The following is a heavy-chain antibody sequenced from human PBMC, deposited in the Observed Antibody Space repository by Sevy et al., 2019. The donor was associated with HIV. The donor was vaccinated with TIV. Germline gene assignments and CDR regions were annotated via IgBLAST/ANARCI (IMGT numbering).Heavy chain of an antibody. CDR2: LSFGCGQI. D-gene: IGHD2-8*01. J-gene: IGHJ4*02. CDR1: GFTFNKYS. Sequence: GGSLRLSCVASGFTFNKYSMSWVRQAPGKGLERVSTLSFGCGQINYADSVKGRFTISRDDSKNTLYLQMNSLRAEYTAVYYCAREGCTRPHDFWGQGTLVTVSS. CDR3: AREGCTRPHDF. V-gene: IGHV3-23*01.